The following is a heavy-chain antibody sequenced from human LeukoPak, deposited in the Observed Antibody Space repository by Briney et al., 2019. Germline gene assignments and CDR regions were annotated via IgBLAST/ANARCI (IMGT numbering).Heavy chain of an antibody. CDR3: ARGAGSSWFDY. Sequence: ASVKVSCKPSGYTFTVNYLHWVRQAPGQGLEWMGWLNPNSGATNYAQKFQGRVTLTRVTSISTAYMELTRLTSDDTAMYYCARGAGSSWFDYWGRGALVTVSS. CDR1: GYTFTVNY. J-gene: IGHJ4*02. V-gene: IGHV1-2*02. CDR2: LNPNSGAT. D-gene: IGHD6-13*01.